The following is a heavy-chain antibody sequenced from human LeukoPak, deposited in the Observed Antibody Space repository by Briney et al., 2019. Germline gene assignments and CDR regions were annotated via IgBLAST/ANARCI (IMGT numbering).Heavy chain of an antibody. V-gene: IGHV3-23*01. Sequence: GGSLRLSCATSGFIFSSCAMSWVRQAPGKGLGWVSVISGSGGSTNYAESVKGRFTISRDNSKNTLYLQMNSLRVEDTAVYYCAKHRGRDGGYPFDYWGQGTLVTVSS. J-gene: IGHJ4*02. D-gene: IGHD5-12*01. CDR1: GFIFSSCA. CDR3: AKHRGRDGGYPFDY. CDR2: ISGSGGST.